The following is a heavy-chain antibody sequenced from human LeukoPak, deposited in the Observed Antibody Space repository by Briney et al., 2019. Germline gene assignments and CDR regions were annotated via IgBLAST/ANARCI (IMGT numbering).Heavy chain of an antibody. V-gene: IGHV3-48*03. CDR1: GFTFSSYE. CDR3: ARDRITMVRGVGI. CDR2: ISSSGSTI. Sequence: PGGSLRLSCVASGFTFSSYEMNWVRQAPGKGLEWVSYISSSGSTIYYADSVKGRFTISRDNAKNSLYLQMNSLRAEDTAVYYCARDRITMVRGVGIWGQGTMVTVSS. J-gene: IGHJ3*02. D-gene: IGHD3-10*01.